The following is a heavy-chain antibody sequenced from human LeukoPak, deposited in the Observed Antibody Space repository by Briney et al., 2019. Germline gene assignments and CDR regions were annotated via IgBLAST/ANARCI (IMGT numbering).Heavy chain of an antibody. CDR2: IYTGGST. D-gene: IGHD6-13*01. CDR3: ARETAAAGDY. J-gene: IGHJ4*02. V-gene: IGHV3-53*01. Sequence: GGSLRLSCAASGFTVSSSYMTWVRQAPGKGLEWVSVIYTGGSTYYPDSVKGRFTISRDNSKNTLYLQMNSRRAEDTAVYYCARETAAAGDYWGQGTLVTVSS. CDR1: GFTVSSSY.